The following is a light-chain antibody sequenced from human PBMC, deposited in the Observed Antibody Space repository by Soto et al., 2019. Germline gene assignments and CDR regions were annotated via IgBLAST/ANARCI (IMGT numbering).Light chain of an antibody. CDR3: QSFDSSLSWV. CDR1: SSNIGAGYD. CDR2: GNS. V-gene: IGLV1-40*01. Sequence: QSVLTQPPSVSGAPGQRVTISCTGSSSNIGAGYDVHWYQQFPGTAPKLLIYGNSNRPSGVPDRFSGSKSGTSASLAITGLQTEDEAVYYCQSFDSSLSWVFGGGTKLTVL. J-gene: IGLJ3*02.